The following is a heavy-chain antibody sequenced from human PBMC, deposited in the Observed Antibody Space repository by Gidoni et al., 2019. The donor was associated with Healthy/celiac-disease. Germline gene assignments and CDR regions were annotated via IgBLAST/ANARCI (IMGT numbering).Heavy chain of an antibody. CDR2: INPNSGGT. Sequence: QVQLVQSGAEVKKPGASVKVSCKASGYTFTGYYMHWGRQAPGQGLEWVGWINPNSGGTNYAQKFQGRVTMTRDTSISTAYMELSRLRSDDTAVYYCARDEGNYDFWSGYYSEGWFDPWGQGTLVTVSS. CDR1: GYTFTGYY. J-gene: IGHJ5*02. V-gene: IGHV1-2*02. D-gene: IGHD3-3*01. CDR3: ARDEGNYDFWSGYYSEGWFDP.